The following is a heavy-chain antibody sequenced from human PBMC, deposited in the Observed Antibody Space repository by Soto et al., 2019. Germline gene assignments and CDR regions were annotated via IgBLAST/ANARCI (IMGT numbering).Heavy chain of an antibody. CDR3: ARAFYGDYXAHYYGMDV. J-gene: IGHJ6*02. CDR2: IYHSGTT. V-gene: IGHV4-38-2*01. Sequence: SETLSLTCAVSGYSIGNTYYWGWIRRPPGKGLEWIGNIYHSGTTYYNPSLESRVTISVDTSNNQFSLKLSSVTAADTAVYYCARAFYGDYXAHYYGMDVWGQGTTVTVSS. D-gene: IGHD4-17*01. CDR1: GYSIGNTYY.